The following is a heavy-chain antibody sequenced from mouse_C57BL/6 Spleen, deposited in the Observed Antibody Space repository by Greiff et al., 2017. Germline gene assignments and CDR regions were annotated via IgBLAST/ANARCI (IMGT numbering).Heavy chain of an antibody. CDR2: INPSSGST. CDR3: AEGKYED. CDR1: GYTFTSYW. V-gene: IGHV1-7*01. D-gene: IGHD2-1*01. J-gene: IGHJ3*01. Sequence: VQLQQSGAELAKPGASVKLSCKASGYTFTSYWMHWVKQRPGQGLEWIGYINPSSGSTKYTQKFKDKGTLTADKSSSTAYMQLSSLTYEDSAVYYGAEGKYEDWGQGTLVTVSA.